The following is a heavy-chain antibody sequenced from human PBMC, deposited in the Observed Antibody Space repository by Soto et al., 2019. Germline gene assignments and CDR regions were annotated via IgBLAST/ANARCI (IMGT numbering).Heavy chain of an antibody. CDR1: GGSISSGGYY. Sequence: QVQLQESGPGLVKPSQTLSLTCTVSGGSISSGGYYWSWIRQHPGKGLEWIGDIDYSGSTYYNPYLKSRVTISVDTSKNQCSLKLSSVTAADTAVYYCAREDSSGYYYSTWGQGTLVTVSS. D-gene: IGHD3-22*01. CDR3: AREDSSGYYYST. J-gene: IGHJ5*02. CDR2: IDYSGST. V-gene: IGHV4-31*03.